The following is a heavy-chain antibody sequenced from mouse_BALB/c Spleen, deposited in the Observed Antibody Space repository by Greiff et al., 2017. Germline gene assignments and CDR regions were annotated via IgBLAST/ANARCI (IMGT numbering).Heavy chain of an antibody. J-gene: IGHJ4*01. V-gene: IGHV1S56*01. CDR2: IYPGNVNT. CDR1: GYTFTSYY. Sequence: QVQLQQSGPELVKPGASVRISCKASGYTFTSYYIHWVKQRPGQGLEWIGWIYPGNVNTKYNEKFKGKATLTADKSSSTAYMQLSSLTSEDSAVYFCARWGDYAMDYWGQGTSVTVSS. CDR3: ARWGDYAMDY.